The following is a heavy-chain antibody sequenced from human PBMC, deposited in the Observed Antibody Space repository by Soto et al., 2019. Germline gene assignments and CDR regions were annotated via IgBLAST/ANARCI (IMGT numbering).Heavy chain of an antibody. V-gene: IGHV4-4*02. Sequence: SQTLSLTCAVSGDSINSDYCWTWVRQPPGKGLEWIAEIYYSGGTSYNPSLKSRVTISMDKSKNQFSLNLTSVTAADTAMYYCARDTGWLLAYWGQGTLVIV. J-gene: IGHJ1*01. CDR3: ARDTGWLLAY. CDR2: IYYSGGT. D-gene: IGHD1-1*01. CDR1: GDSINSDYC.